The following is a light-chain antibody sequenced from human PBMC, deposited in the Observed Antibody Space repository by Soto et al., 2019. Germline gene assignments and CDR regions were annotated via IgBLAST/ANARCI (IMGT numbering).Light chain of an antibody. CDR1: QSLSNNY. CDR2: GAS. Sequence: EIVLTHSPCTLSFSPLDRSTLSGRASQSLSNNYLAWYQQKPGQAPRLVIYGASSRATGIPDRFSASGSGTDFTLTISRLEPEDFAVYFCQQYSSSPVTFGQGTKVDIK. V-gene: IGKV3-20*01. J-gene: IGKJ1*01. CDR3: QQYSSSPVT.